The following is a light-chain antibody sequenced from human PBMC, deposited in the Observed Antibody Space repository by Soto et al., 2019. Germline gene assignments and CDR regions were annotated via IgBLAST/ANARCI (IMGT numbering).Light chain of an antibody. V-gene: IGKV1-27*01. CDR3: QQYGSSLT. CDR1: QGISNY. J-gene: IGKJ4*01. CDR2: AAS. Sequence: DIQMTQSPSSLSASVGDRVTITCRASQGISNYLAWYQQKPGKVPKLLIYAASTLQSGVPSRFSGSGSGTDFTLTISRLEPEDSAVYYCQQYGSSLTFGGGTKVDIK.